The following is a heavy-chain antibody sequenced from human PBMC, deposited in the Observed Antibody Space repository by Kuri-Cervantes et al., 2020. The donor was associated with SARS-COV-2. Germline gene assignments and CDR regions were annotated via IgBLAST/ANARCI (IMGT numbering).Heavy chain of an antibody. CDR1: GFTFSSYG. D-gene: IGHD5-18*01. CDR2: ISYDGSNK. V-gene: IGHV3-30*19. Sequence: GESLKISCAASGFTFSSYGMHWVRQAPGKGLEWVAVISYDGSNKYYADSVKGRFTISRDNSKNTLYLQMNSLRAEDTAVYYCARVLQLWLINDAFDIWGQGTMVTVSS. J-gene: IGHJ3*02. CDR3: ARVLQLWLINDAFDI.